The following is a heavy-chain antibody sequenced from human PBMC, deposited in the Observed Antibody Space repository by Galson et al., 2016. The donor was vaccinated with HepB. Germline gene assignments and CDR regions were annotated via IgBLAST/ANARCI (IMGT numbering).Heavy chain of an antibody. J-gene: IGHJ6*02. Sequence: SVKVSCKASGGTFSTYGISWVRQAPGQGLEWMGGIIPMFGRTNYAQKFQGRVTVTADASTSIAYMELSSLRYDDTAVYYCARESAAHYGMDVWGQGTTVTVS. V-gene: IGHV1-69*13. CDR3: ARESAAHYGMDV. CDR2: IIPMFGRT. CDR1: GGTFSTYG. D-gene: IGHD2-2*01.